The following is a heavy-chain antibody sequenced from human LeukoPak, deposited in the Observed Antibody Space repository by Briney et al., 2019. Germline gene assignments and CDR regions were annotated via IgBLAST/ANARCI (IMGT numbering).Heavy chain of an antibody. CDR3: ARDPSNSSGYHAHFDS. Sequence: ASMKVSCKASGYTFSHHGISWVRQAPGQGLEWMGWISCYNGDTMYAQNVQGRVTMTTDTSTRTAYMELRSLRSDDTAMYYCARDPSNSSGYHAHFDSWGQGTLVTVSS. D-gene: IGHD3-22*01. CDR2: ISCYNGDT. V-gene: IGHV1-18*01. CDR1: GYTFSHHG. J-gene: IGHJ4*02.